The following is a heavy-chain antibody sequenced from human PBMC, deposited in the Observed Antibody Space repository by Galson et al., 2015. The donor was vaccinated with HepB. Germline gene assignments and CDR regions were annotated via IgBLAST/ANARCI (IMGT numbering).Heavy chain of an antibody. CDR2: ISWDGGST. V-gene: IGHV3-43*01. Sequence: SLRLSCAASGFTFDDYTMPWVRQAPGKGLEWVSLISWDGGSTYYADSVKGRFTISRDNSKNSLYLQMNSLRTEDTALYYCAKDMLEMATTHDAFDIWGQGTMVTVSS. CDR3: AKDMLEMATTHDAFDI. J-gene: IGHJ3*02. CDR1: GFTFDDYT. D-gene: IGHD5-24*01.